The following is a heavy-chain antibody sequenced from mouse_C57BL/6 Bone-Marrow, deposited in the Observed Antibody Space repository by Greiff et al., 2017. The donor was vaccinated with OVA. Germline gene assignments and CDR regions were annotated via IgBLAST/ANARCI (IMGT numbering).Heavy chain of an antibody. CDR2: INSDGGST. Sequence: EVQLQQSGGGLVQPGESLKLSCESNEYEFPSHDMSWVRKTPEKRLELVAAINSDGGSTYYPDTMERRFIISRDNTKKTLYLQMSSLRSEDTALYYCARQNWESYAMDYWGQGTSVTVSS. D-gene: IGHD4-1*01. J-gene: IGHJ4*01. CDR1: EYEFPSHD. V-gene: IGHV5-2*01. CDR3: ARQNWESYAMDY.